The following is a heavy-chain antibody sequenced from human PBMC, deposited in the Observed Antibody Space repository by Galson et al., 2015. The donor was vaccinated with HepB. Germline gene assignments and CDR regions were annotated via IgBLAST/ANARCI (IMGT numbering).Heavy chain of an antibody. CDR1: GFTFSSYA. V-gene: IGHV3-23*01. Sequence: SLRLSCAASGFTFSSYAMSWVRQAPGKGLEWVSAISGSGGSTYYADSVKGRFTISRDNSKNTLYLQMNSLRAEDTAVYYCAKVGRDGYNFPRAWSAAKSYYFDYWGQGTLVTVSS. CDR2: ISGSGGST. J-gene: IGHJ4*02. CDR3: AKVGRDGYNFPRAWSAAKSYYFDY. D-gene: IGHD5-24*01.